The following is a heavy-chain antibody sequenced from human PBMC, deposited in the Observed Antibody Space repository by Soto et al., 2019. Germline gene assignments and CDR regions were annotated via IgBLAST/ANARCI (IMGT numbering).Heavy chain of an antibody. CDR1: GFTFSSYA. Sequence: GGSLRLSCAASGFTFSSYAMSWVRQAPGKGLEWVSTIRVSGGDTDYGDSVKGRFTIFRDNSKNMLYLQMNSLRAEDTGVYYCAKDLITMVRGRNHYGMDVWGQGTTVTVSS. V-gene: IGHV3-23*01. D-gene: IGHD3-10*01. CDR2: IRVSGGDT. J-gene: IGHJ6*02. CDR3: AKDLITMVRGRNHYGMDV.